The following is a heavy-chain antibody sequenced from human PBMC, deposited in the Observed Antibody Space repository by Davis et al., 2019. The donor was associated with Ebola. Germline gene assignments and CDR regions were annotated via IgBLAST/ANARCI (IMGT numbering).Heavy chain of an antibody. CDR3: VRSNSWYGDY. J-gene: IGHJ4*02. D-gene: IGHD6-13*01. Sequence: ASVKVSCKASGFSFTDYGITWVRQAPGQGLEFMGWISAYTGHTNYAQSFQGRIAMTIDTSTNTLYMELRSLRSDDTAMYYCVRSNSWYGDYWGRGTPVTVSS. CDR1: GFSFTDYG. CDR2: ISAYTGHT. V-gene: IGHV1-18*01.